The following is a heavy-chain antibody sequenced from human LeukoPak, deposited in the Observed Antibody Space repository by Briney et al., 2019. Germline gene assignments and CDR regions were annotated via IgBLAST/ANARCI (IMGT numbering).Heavy chain of an antibody. J-gene: IGHJ4*02. CDR3: AKFPGWELLHFDY. CDR1: EFDFSSHA. D-gene: IGHD1-26*01. CDR2: ISGSGGST. Sequence: PGGSLRLSCAASEFDFSSHAMTWVRQAPGKGLEWVSAISGSGGSTCYADSVKGRFTISRDNSKNTLYLQMNSLRAEDTAVYYCAKFPGWELLHFDYWGQGTLVTVSS. V-gene: IGHV3-23*01.